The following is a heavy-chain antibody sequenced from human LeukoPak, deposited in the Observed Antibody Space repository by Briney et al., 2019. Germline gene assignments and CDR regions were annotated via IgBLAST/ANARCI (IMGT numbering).Heavy chain of an antibody. V-gene: IGHV3-48*03. CDR3: ARLTGYYDSSGYLDY. Sequence: PGGSLRLSCAASGFTFSSYEMNWVRQAPGKGREWVSYISSSGSTIYNADSVKGRFTISRDNAKNSLYLQMNSLRAEDTAVYYCARLTGYYDSSGYLDYWGQGTLVTVSS. D-gene: IGHD3-22*01. CDR2: ISSSGSTI. J-gene: IGHJ4*02. CDR1: GFTFSSYE.